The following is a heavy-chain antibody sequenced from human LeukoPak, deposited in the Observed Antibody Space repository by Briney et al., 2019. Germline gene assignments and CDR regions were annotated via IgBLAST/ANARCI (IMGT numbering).Heavy chain of an antibody. Sequence: GGSLRLSCAASGFTFSSYWMTWVRQAPGKGLEWVAIIKQAASETYYVGSVKGRFTISRDNAKNSLYLQMSSLRADDTAVYYCAKVGDSSGYYYFFDYWGQGTLVTVSS. J-gene: IGHJ4*02. CDR1: GFTFSSYW. D-gene: IGHD3-22*01. V-gene: IGHV3-7*03. CDR2: IKQAASET. CDR3: AKVGDSSGYYYFFDY.